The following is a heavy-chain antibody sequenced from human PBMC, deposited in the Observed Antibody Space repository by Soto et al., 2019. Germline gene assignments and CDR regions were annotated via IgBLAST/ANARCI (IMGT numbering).Heavy chain of an antibody. CDR1: GYSFTSYW. Sequence: GESLKISCKGSGYSFTSYWIGWVRQMPGKGLKWMGIIYPGDSDTRYSPSFQGQVTISADKSISTAYLQWSSLKASDTAMYYCARPSIAAAVTRAFDIWGQGTMVTVSS. J-gene: IGHJ3*02. V-gene: IGHV5-51*01. CDR2: IYPGDSDT. CDR3: ARPSIAAAVTRAFDI. D-gene: IGHD6-13*01.